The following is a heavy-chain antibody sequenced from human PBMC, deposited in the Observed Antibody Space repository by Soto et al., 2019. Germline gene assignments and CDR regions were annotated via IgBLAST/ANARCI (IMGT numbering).Heavy chain of an antibody. J-gene: IGHJ4*02. Sequence: QVQLVQSGAEVKKPGSSVKVSCKASGGTFSSYTISWVRQAPGQGLEWMGRIIPILGIANYAQKFQGRVTITADKSTSTAYMELSSLRSEDTAVYYRATAVAGTSFDYWGQGTLVTVSS. D-gene: IGHD6-19*01. V-gene: IGHV1-69*02. CDR2: IIPILGIA. CDR1: GGTFSSYT. CDR3: ATAVAGTSFDY.